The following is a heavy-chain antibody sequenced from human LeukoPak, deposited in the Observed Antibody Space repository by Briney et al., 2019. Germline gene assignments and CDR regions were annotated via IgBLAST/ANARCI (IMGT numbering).Heavy chain of an antibody. Sequence: PSAPLTLTCTASGYSITSDYWSWIRQPPGKGLEWIGYIYYSGSTKYNPSLTSRLTISVDTSKNNFPLNLSSLIAADMAGYYCARLLDYEKSGDPDTLDIWGQGTRVTVSS. CDR3: ARLLDYEKSGDPDTLDI. CDR2: IYYSGST. D-gene: IGHD3-22*01. J-gene: IGHJ3*02. CDR1: GYSITSDY. V-gene: IGHV4-59*01.